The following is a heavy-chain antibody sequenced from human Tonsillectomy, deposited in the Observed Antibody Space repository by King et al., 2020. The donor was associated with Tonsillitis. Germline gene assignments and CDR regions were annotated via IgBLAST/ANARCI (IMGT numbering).Heavy chain of an antibody. Sequence: QLQESGPGLVKPSETLSLTCTVSGGSISSYYWSWIRQPPGKGLEWIGYIYHIGSTNYNPSLKSRVTISLDASKNQFYLNLSSVPAMVTAVYYCARAGGYGSGSQYWGQGTLVTVSS. J-gene: IGHJ4*02. CDR1: GGSISSYY. V-gene: IGHV4-59*01. CDR2: IYHIGST. D-gene: IGHD3-10*01. CDR3: ARAGGYGSGSQY.